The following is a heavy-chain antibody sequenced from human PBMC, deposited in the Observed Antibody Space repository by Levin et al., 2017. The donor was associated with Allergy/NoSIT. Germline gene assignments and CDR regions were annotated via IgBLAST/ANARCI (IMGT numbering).Heavy chain of an antibody. D-gene: IGHD3-22*01. J-gene: IGHJ4*02. V-gene: IGHV3-30*18. Sequence: GESLKISCAASGFTFSSYGMHWVRQAPGKGLEWVAVISYDGSNKYYADSVKGRFTISRDNSKNTLYLQMNSLRAEDTAVYYCAKDYYDSSGYYYPHYFDYWGQGTLVTVSS. CDR1: GFTFSSYG. CDR2: ISYDGSNK. CDR3: AKDYYDSSGYYYPHYFDY.